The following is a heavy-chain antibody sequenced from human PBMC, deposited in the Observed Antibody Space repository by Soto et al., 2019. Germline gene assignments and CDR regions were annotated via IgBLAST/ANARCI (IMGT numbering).Heavy chain of an antibody. CDR3: ARVIAYYYDSSGYYPFDY. Sequence: QVQLQESGPGLVKPSETLSLTCTVSGASISSYYWSWIRQPPGKGLELIGYIYYSGISNYHPSLHSRVTISVHTYHNQFSLKLSSVTAADTAVYYCARVIAYYYDSSGYYPFDYWGQGTLVTVSS. CDR2: IYYSGIS. V-gene: IGHV4-59*01. CDR1: GASISSYY. J-gene: IGHJ4*02. D-gene: IGHD3-22*01.